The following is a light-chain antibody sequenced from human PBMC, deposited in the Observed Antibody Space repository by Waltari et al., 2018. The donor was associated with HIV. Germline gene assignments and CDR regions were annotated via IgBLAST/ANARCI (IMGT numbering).Light chain of an antibody. CDR2: DGS. J-gene: IGLJ2*01. CDR1: SSDVGGYNY. Sequence: SSLTQPPSVSGSPGQSTPIPSTGTSSDVGGYNYVSWYQQHPGKAPKLMIYDGSNRPSGVSNRFSGSKSGNTASLTISGLQAEDEADYYCSSYTSSSTVVFGGGTKLTVL. V-gene: IGLV2-14*01. CDR3: SSYTSSSTVV.